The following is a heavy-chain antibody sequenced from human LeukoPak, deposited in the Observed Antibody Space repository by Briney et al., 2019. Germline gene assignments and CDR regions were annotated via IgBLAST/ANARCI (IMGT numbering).Heavy chain of an antibody. CDR2: INAYNGNT. Sequence: ASAKVSCKASNYTFTSYGISWVRQAPGQGLEWMGWINAYNGNTNYPQKLQGRVTMTTDTSTSTAYMELRSLRSDDTAVYYCARDVLLVVGYSSGWYFDYWGQGTLVTVSS. J-gene: IGHJ4*02. V-gene: IGHV1-18*01. CDR1: NYTFTSYG. CDR3: ARDVLLVVGYSSGWYFDY. D-gene: IGHD6-19*01.